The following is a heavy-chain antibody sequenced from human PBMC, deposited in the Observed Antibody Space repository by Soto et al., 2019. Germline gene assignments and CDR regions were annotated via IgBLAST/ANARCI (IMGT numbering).Heavy chain of an antibody. CDR3: ARQRRYCSGGFCYRHFDY. V-gene: IGHV4-39*01. CDR1: GGSISSNSYY. CDR2: IYYSGST. Sequence: QLQLQESGPGLVKPSETLSLTCTVSGGSISSNSYYWGWIRQPPGKGLEWIGSIYYSGSTYYNPSLRRRVTLTVDTSKNQFSLKLRSVTGADTAVYYCARQRRYCSGGFCYRHFDYWGQGTPVTVSS. D-gene: IGHD2-15*01. J-gene: IGHJ4*02.